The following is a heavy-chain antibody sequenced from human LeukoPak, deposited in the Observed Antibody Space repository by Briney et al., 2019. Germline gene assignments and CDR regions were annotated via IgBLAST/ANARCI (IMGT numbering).Heavy chain of an antibody. Sequence: GGSLRLSCSASGFSFSFSAMHWVRQPPGEGLEYVSGISPSGAREHTADSVKGRFAISSDDSKNILYLQMHSLRPEDTAVYFCVKDLTGNYSFHYWGQGTLVTVSS. CDR1: GFSFSFSA. J-gene: IGHJ4*02. D-gene: IGHD7-27*01. V-gene: IGHV3-64D*06. CDR2: ISPSGARE. CDR3: VKDLTGNYSFHY.